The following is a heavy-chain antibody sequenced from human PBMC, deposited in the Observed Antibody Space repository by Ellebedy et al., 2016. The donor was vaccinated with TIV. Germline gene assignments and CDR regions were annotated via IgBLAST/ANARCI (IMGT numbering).Heavy chain of an antibody. J-gene: IGHJ4*03. V-gene: IGHV3-7*01. CDR2: IKQDGSEK. CDR3: ARDQGWAYPGSTRFDY. D-gene: IGHD3-10*01. Sequence: PGGSLRLSCAASGFTFSDYWMSWVRQAPGKGLGWVANIKQDGSEKWYVGSVKGRFTISRDNAKNSLYLQMSSLRAEDTAVYYCARDQGWAYPGSTRFDYWGQGTLVTVSS. CDR1: GFTFSDYW.